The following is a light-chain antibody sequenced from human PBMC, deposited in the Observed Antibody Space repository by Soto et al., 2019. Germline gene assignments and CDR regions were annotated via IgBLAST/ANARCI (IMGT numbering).Light chain of an antibody. J-gene: IGKJ1*01. CDR1: QSISSY. V-gene: IGKV1-39*01. Sequence: DIQMTQSPSSLSASVGDRVTITCRASQSISSYLNWYQQNPGKAPKLLIYAASSLQSGVPSRFSGSGSGTDFTLTISSLQPEDFATYFCQQYNGYSSTFGQGTKVDIK. CDR3: QQYNGYSST. CDR2: AAS.